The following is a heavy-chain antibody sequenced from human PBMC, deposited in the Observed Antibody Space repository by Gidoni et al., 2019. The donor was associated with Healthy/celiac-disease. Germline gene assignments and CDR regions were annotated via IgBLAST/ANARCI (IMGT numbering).Heavy chain of an antibody. Sequence: QVQLQQWGAGLLKPSETLSLTCAVYGGSFSGYYWSWIRQPPGKGLEWIGEITHSGSTNYNPALTSRVTISVDTSKNQFSLKLSSVTAADTAVYYCARGSGFGELLSINPLDVWGQGTTVTVSS. J-gene: IGHJ6*02. CDR3: ARGSGFGELLSINPLDV. D-gene: IGHD3-10*01. CDR1: GGSFSGYY. CDR2: ITHSGST. V-gene: IGHV4-34*01.